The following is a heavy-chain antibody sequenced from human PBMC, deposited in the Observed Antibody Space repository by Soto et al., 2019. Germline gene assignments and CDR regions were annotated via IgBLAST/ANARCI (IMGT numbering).Heavy chain of an antibody. CDR1: GFTFGSCA. CDR2: ISESGGST. Sequence: GGSLRLSCAASGFTFGSCAMSWVRQAPGKGLEWVSAISESGGSTYYADSVKGRFTISRDNSKNTLYLQMNSPRAEDTAVYYCAKVPRGSGSYYNDYWGQGTLDTVSS. V-gene: IGHV3-23*01. J-gene: IGHJ4*02. D-gene: IGHD3-10*01. CDR3: AKVPRGSGSYYNDY.